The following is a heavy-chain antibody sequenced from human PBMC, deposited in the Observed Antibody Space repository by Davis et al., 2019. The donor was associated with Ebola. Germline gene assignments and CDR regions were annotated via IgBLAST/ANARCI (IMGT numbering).Heavy chain of an antibody. CDR1: GGTFSSYA. Sequence: ASVKVSCKASGGTFSSYAISWVRQAPGQGLEWMGWINPNSGGTNYAQKLQGRVTMTTDTSTSTAYMELRSLRSDDTAVYYCARVTERITIFGVVWGQGTLVTVSS. J-gene: IGHJ4*02. V-gene: IGHV1-18*01. CDR2: INPNSGGT. CDR3: ARVTERITIFGVV. D-gene: IGHD3-3*01.